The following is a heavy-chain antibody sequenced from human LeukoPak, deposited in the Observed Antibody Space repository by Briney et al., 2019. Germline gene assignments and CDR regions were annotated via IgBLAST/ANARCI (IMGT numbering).Heavy chain of an antibody. CDR3: ARAGILVAHTDRYFDL. J-gene: IGHJ2*01. V-gene: IGHV3-21*01. CDR1: GFTFSTYA. Sequence: PGGSLRLSCAASGFTFSTYAMNWVRQAPGKGLQWVSSISSGGTYIYYADSVKGRFTVSRDNAKNSLYLQMNSLRAEDTAVYYCARAGILVAHTDRYFDLWGRGTLVTVSS. CDR2: ISSGGTYI. D-gene: IGHD2-21*01.